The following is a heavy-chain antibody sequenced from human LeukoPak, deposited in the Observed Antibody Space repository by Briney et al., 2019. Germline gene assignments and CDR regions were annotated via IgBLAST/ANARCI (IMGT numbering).Heavy chain of an antibody. CDR3: ARVGGWNYGSGAFDI. V-gene: IGHV4-59*11. J-gene: IGHJ3*02. Sequence: SETLSLTCTVSGGSTSSHYWSWIRQPPGKGLEWIGYIYYSGSTNYNPSLKSRVTISVDTSKNQFSLKLSSVTAADTAVYYCARVGGWNYGSGAFDIWGQGTMVTVSS. D-gene: IGHD1-7*01. CDR1: GGSTSSHY. CDR2: IYYSGST.